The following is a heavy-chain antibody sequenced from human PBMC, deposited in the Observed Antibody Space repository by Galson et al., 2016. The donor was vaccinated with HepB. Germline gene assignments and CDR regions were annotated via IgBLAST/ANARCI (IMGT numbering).Heavy chain of an antibody. CDR2: ITSASGYI. J-gene: IGHJ6*02. CDR3: ARDGDILTGYSRDYYYGMDV. CDR1: GFTFSNYN. D-gene: IGHD3-9*01. Sequence: SLRLSCAASGFTFSNYNMNWVRQAPGKGLEWVSSITSASGYIYYADSVKGRFTISRDNAKNSLYLQINSLRAEDTAVYYCARDGDILTGYSRDYYYGMDVWGQGTTVTVSS. V-gene: IGHV3-21*01.